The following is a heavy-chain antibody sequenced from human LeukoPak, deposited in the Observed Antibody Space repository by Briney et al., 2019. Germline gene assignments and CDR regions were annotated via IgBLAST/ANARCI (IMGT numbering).Heavy chain of an antibody. D-gene: IGHD3-22*01. CDR1: GYTFTGYY. J-gene: IGHJ3*02. V-gene: IGHV1-2*02. Sequence: ASVKVSCKASGYTFTGYYMHWVRQAPGQGLEWMGWINPNSGGTNYAQKFQGRVTMTRDTSISTAYMELSRLRSDDTAVYYCASEYYDSSAHGAFDIWGQGTMVTVSS. CDR3: ASEYYDSSAHGAFDI. CDR2: INPNSGGT.